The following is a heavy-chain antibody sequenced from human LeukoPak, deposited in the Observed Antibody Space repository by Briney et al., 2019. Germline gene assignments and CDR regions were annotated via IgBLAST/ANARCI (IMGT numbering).Heavy chain of an antibody. CDR2: INPNSGGT. V-gene: IGHV1-2*02. CDR3: ARAGYSGYENDAFDI. Sequence: GASVKVSCKASEYTFTGYYLHWVRQAPGQGLEWMGWINPNSGGTNYAQKFQGRVTMTRDTSISTAYMELRRLRSDDTAVYFCARAGYSGYENDAFDIWGQGTMVTVSS. J-gene: IGHJ3*02. CDR1: EYTFTGYY. D-gene: IGHD5-12*01.